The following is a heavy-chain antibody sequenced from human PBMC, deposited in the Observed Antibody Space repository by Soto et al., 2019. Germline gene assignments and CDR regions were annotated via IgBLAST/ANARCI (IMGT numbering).Heavy chain of an antibody. Sequence: GGSLRLSCAASVFTFSSYGMHWVRQAPGKGLEWVAVIWYDGSNKYYADSVKGLFTISRDNSKNTLYLQMNSLRAEDTAVYYCARGGERVGANNWFHHWGQGTLVTVSS. D-gene: IGHD1-26*01. CDR2: IWYDGSNK. CDR3: ARGGERVGANNWFHH. CDR1: VFTFSSYG. J-gene: IGHJ5*02. V-gene: IGHV3-33*01.